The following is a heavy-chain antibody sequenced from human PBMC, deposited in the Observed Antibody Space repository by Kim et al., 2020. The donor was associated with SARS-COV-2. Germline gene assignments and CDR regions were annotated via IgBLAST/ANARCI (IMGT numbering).Heavy chain of an antibody. CDR2: MNPNSGNT. D-gene: IGHD5-12*01. V-gene: IGHV1-8*01. CDR3: ARGARYSGYDYAY. Sequence: ASVKVSCKASGYTFTSYDINWVRQATGQGLEWMGWMNPNSGNTGYAQKFQGRVTMTRNTSISTAYMELSSLRSEETAVYYCARGARYSGYDYAYWGQGTLVTVSS. CDR1: GYTFTSYD. J-gene: IGHJ4*02.